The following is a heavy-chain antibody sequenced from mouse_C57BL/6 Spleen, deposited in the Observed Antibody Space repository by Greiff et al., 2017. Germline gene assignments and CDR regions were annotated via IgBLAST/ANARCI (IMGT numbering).Heavy chain of an antibody. V-gene: IGHV2-3*01. Sequence: VQLKESGPGLVAPSHSLSITCTASGYSLTSYGVSWVRQPPGKGLEWLGVIRGDGSTNHHSALISRLSISKDNSKRQVFLKLNSLQRDDTATCYCAECHYFYAMDYWGKGTSVTVSS. CDR1: GYSLTSYG. CDR3: AECHYFYAMDY. CDR2: IRGDGST. J-gene: IGHJ4*01.